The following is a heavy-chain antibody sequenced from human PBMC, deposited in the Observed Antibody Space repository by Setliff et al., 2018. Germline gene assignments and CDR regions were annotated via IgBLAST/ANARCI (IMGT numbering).Heavy chain of an antibody. CDR3: ARAAKYDSSSYYGLWLDP. D-gene: IGHD3-22*01. V-gene: IGHV4-59*01. CDR2: IYSSGST. J-gene: IGHJ5*02. CDR1: GGSISSSY. Sequence: SETLSLTCTVYGGSISSSYWSWIRQPPGKGLEWIGYIYSSGSTNYNPSLKSRVTISVDTSKNQFSLKLSSVTAADTAVYSCARAAKYDSSSYYGLWLDPWGQGTLVTVSS.